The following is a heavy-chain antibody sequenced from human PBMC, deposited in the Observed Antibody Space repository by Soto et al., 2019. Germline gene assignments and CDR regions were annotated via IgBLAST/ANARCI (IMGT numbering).Heavy chain of an antibody. D-gene: IGHD5-18*01. V-gene: IGHV4-31*03. CDR2: IYKTGST. Sequence: QVQLQESGPGLVKPSQTLSLTCSVSGGSINSGGHYWSWIRQHPGKGLEWIGHIYKTGSTDFNPSLKDRLTIAIDTSKNQFSLSLRSVTDADTAVYYCARERIQFPVDVWGQGTTVTVSS. J-gene: IGHJ6*02. CDR1: GGSINSGGHY. CDR3: ARERIQFPVDV.